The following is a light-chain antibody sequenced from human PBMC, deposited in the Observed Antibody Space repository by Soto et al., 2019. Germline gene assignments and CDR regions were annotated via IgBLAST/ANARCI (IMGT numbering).Light chain of an antibody. Sequence: EIVMTQSPATXSVSPGXTXSLXCRASQSAGNFLAWYQQKPGQAPRLLIYDASNRATGIPARFTGSGSGTDFTLTISSVEPEDFAMYYCHQRNQFGQGTRLEIK. CDR2: DAS. CDR1: QSAGNF. J-gene: IGKJ5*01. V-gene: IGKV3-11*01. CDR3: HQRNQ.